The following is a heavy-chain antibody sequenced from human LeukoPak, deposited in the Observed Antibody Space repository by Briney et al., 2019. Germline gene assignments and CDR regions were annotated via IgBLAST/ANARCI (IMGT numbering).Heavy chain of an antibody. V-gene: IGHV1-18*01. CDR3: ARDPTNTSGRYAYFDS. CDR1: GYTFTHHG. D-gene: IGHD6-19*01. Sequence: EASVKVSCKASGYTFTHHGIIWVRQAPGQGLEWMAWISCYNGDTHYAQKFQGRVTLTTDTSTTTAFMELRSLRSDDTAVYYCARDPTNTSGRYAYFDSWGQGTLVTVSS. J-gene: IGHJ4*02. CDR2: ISCYNGDT.